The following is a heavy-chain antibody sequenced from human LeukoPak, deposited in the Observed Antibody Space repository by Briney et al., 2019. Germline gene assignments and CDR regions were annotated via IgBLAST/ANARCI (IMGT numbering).Heavy chain of an antibody. V-gene: IGHV4-59*08. J-gene: IGHJ4*02. D-gene: IGHD3-3*01. CDR1: GGSISSYY. CDR2: IYYSGST. CDR3: ARHYYDFWSGYYNYFDY. Sequence: PSETLSLTCTVSGGSISSYYWSWIRQPPGKGLEWIGYIYYSGSTNYNPSLKSRVTISVDTSKNQFSLKLSSVTAADTAVYYCARHYYDFWSGYYNYFDYWGQGTLVTVSS.